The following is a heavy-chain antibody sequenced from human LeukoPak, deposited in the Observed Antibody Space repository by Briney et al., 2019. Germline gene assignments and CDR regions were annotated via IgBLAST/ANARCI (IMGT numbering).Heavy chain of an antibody. D-gene: IGHD3-9*01. V-gene: IGHV4-34*01. Sequence: GSLRLSCAASGFTFSSYAMSWVRQPPGKGLEWIGEINHSGSTNYNPSLKSRVIISGDTSKYHFSLKLSSVTAADTAVYYCARAVTLTGYYFDYWGQGTLVTVSS. CDR3: ARAVTLTGYYFDY. J-gene: IGHJ4*02. CDR1: GFTFSSYA. CDR2: INHSGST.